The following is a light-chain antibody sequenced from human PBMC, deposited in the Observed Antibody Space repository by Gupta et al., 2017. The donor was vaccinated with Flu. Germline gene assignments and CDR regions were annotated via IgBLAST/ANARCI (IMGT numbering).Light chain of an antibody. V-gene: IGKV3-11*01. Sequence: ERATLSCRASQSVDSSLDWYQQRPGQAPRLLIYDASNRAAGIPARFSGSGPGTDFTLTINSLEPEDFALYYCQQRSLWPPWTFGQGTRVEI. CDR2: DAS. CDR3: QQRSLWPPWT. CDR1: QSVDSS. J-gene: IGKJ1*01.